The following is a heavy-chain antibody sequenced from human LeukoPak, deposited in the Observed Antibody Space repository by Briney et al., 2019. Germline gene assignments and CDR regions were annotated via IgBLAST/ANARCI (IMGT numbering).Heavy chain of an antibody. Sequence: GGSLRLSCAASGFTFSSYAMSWVRQAPGKGLEWVSAISGSGGSTYYADSVKGRFTISRDNSKNALYLQMNSLRAEDTAVYYCAREVGYCSGGSCYYNYYYGMDVWGQGTTVTVSS. D-gene: IGHD2-15*01. J-gene: IGHJ6*02. CDR3: AREVGYCSGGSCYYNYYYGMDV. CDR2: ISGSGGST. V-gene: IGHV3-23*01. CDR1: GFTFSSYA.